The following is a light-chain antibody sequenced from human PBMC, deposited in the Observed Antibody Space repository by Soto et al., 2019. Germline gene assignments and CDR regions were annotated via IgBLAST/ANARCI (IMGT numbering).Light chain of an antibody. CDR3: QHFGNSLWT. J-gene: IGKJ1*01. CDR1: QSLSNNY. V-gene: IGKV3-20*01. Sequence: EVVLTQSPCTLSLSPGERSTLSCMSSQSLSNNYLAWYQQKPGQAPRLVIYGASSRATGIPDRFSGSGSGTDFTLTISGLEPEDFAVYYCQHFGNSLWTFGQGTKVDIK. CDR2: GAS.